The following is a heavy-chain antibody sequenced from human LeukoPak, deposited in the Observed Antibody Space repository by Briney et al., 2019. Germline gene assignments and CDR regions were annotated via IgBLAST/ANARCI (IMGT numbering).Heavy chain of an antibody. D-gene: IGHD1-20*01. Sequence: SVKVSCKASGGTFSSYAISWVRQAPGQGLEWMGGIIPIFGTANYAQKFQGRVTITADESTSTAYMELSSLRSEDTAVYYCARAQYIWNDRLNHFDYWGQGTLVTVSS. V-gene: IGHV1-69*13. J-gene: IGHJ4*02. CDR2: IIPIFGTA. CDR1: GGTFSSYA. CDR3: ARAQYIWNDRLNHFDY.